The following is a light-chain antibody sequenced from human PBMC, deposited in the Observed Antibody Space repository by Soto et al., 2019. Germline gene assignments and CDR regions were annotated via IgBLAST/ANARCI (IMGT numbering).Light chain of an antibody. V-gene: IGKV1-5*03. CDR3: QQYNRC. CDR1: QSINSW. Sequence: DIQMTQSPSTLSASVGDSVTITCRASQSINSWVAWYQQKPGEAPKLLIYKASTLQSGVPSRFSGSVSGTEFTLKISGLQPDDFATYYCQQYNRCFGPGTKVDIK. J-gene: IGKJ3*01. CDR2: KAS.